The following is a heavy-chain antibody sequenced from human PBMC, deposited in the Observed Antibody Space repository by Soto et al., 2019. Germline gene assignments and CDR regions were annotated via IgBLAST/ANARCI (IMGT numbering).Heavy chain of an antibody. CDR3: VGALTYEVPYYYYGMDV. CDR1: GFMFMTYL. Sequence: PWGSLRLSCTASGFMFMTYLMSWVRQAAGKGLEWVANIRQGGNEKFYVDSVKGRFTISRDNAKKSLYLQMNSLRAEDTAVYYCVGALTYEVPYYYYGMDVWGQGTTVTVSS. CDR2: IRQGGNEK. V-gene: IGHV3-7*01. D-gene: IGHD3-16*01. J-gene: IGHJ6*02.